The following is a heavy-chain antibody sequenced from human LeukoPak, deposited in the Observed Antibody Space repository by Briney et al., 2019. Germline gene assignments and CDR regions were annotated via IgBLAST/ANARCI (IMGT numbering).Heavy chain of an antibody. V-gene: IGHV1-18*01. D-gene: IGHD3-22*01. CDR2: ISAYNGNT. CDR1: GYTFTSYG. Sequence: ASVKVSCKASGYTFTSYGISWVRQAPGQGLEWMGWISAYNGNTSYAQKLQGRVTMTTDTSTSTAYMELRSLRSDDTAVYYCARDHVVHYYDSSGYYFDYWGQGTLVTVSS. J-gene: IGHJ4*02. CDR3: ARDHVVHYYDSSGYYFDY.